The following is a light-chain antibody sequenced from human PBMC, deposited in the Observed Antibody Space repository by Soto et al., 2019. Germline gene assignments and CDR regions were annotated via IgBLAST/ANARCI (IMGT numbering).Light chain of an antibody. J-gene: IGKJ4*01. V-gene: IGKV3-20*01. CDR1: QSVSSSY. CDR3: QQYGSSLLT. CDR2: GAS. Sequence: EIVLTQSPGTLSLSPGERATLSCRASQSVSSSYLAWYQQKPGQAPRLLIYGASSRATGIPDGFSGSGSGTDFTLTISRLEPEEFAVYYCQQYGSSLLTFGGGTKVEIK.